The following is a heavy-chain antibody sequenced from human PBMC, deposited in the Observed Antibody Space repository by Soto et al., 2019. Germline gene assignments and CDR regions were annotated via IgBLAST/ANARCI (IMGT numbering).Heavy chain of an antibody. Sequence: EVQLVESGGGLIQPGESLRLSCAASGFTVSSNYMSWVRQAPGKGLEWVSVIYSGGSTYYADSVKGRFTISRDTSKITLYLQMNRLRAEDTAVYYCARDRISTGGNYLGYWGQGTLVIVSS. CDR3: ARDRISTGGNYLGY. V-gene: IGHV3-53*01. J-gene: IGHJ4*02. CDR2: IYSGGST. D-gene: IGHD2-15*01. CDR1: GFTVSSNY.